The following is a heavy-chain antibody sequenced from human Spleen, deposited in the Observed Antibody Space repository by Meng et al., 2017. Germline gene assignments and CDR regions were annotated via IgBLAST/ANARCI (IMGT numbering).Heavy chain of an antibody. J-gene: IGHJ4*02. CDR2: IETKPNSYAT. D-gene: IGHD4-23*01. Sequence: GESLKISCAVSGVLFSGSDIHWVRQASGKGLEWVGRIETKPNSYATSYAASVRGRFTISRDDLKNTAYLQMNSLRAEDMALYYCAKDRGGNPRYYFDYWGQGTLVTVSS. CDR3: AKDRGGNPRYYFDY. V-gene: IGHV3-73*01. CDR1: GVLFSGSD.